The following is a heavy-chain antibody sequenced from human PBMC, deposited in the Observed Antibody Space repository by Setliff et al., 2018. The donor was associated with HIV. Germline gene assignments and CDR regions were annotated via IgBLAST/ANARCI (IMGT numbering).Heavy chain of an antibody. CDR3: ARRRSEVGAPFDY. J-gene: IGHJ4*02. D-gene: IGHD1-26*01. V-gene: IGHV1-46*01. CDR2: INPTGGST. CDR1: GYSFTNHY. Sequence: ASVKVSCKSSGYSFTNHYMHWVRQAPGQGLEWMGVINPTGGSTRNTQKFQGRVAMTRDTSTSTVYMELSSLRSEDTAVYYCARRRSEVGAPFDYWGQGTLVTVSS.